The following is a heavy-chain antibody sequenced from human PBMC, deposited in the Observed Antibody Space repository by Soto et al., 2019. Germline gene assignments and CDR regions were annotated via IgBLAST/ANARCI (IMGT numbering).Heavy chain of an antibody. CDR3: ARLSDYFDSTGYPDRFFDF. D-gene: IGHD3-22*01. Sequence: SQTLSLTCTVSGGSMSRYYWSWIRQPPGKGLEWIGYIYYSGSTDYNPSLKSRITISVATSKNQFSLKLSSVTTADTAVYYFARLSDYFDSTGYPDRFFDFWGQGALVTV. V-gene: IGHV4-59*01. J-gene: IGHJ4*02. CDR1: GGSMSRYY. CDR2: IYYSGST.